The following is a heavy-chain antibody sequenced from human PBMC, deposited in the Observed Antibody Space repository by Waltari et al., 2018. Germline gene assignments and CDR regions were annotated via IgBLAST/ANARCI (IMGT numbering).Heavy chain of an antibody. CDR1: GCTFSSYS. Sequence: EVQLVESGGGLVQPGGSLRLSCAASGCTFSSYSMNWVGQAPGKGLEWVSYISSSSSTIYYADSVKGRFTISRDNAKNSLYLQMNSLRAEDTAVYYCARGAGRVATIWFDYWGQGTLVTVSS. J-gene: IGHJ4*02. V-gene: IGHV3-48*01. CDR3: ARGAGRVATIWFDY. CDR2: ISSSSSTI. D-gene: IGHD5-12*01.